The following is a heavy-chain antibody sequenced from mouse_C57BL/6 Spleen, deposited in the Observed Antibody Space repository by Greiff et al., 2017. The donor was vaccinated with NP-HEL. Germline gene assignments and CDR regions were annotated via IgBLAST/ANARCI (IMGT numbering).Heavy chain of an antibody. D-gene: IGHD2-4*01. J-gene: IGHJ2*01. CDR3: ARSNDYEYYFDY. Sequence: EVQLQQSGPELVKPGASVKISCKASGYTFTDYYMNWVKQSHGKSLEWIGDINPNNGGTSYNQKFKGKATLTVDKSSSTSYMELRSLTSEDSAVYYCARSNDYEYYFDYWGQGTTLTFSS. CDR1: GYTFTDYY. V-gene: IGHV1-26*01. CDR2: INPNNGGT.